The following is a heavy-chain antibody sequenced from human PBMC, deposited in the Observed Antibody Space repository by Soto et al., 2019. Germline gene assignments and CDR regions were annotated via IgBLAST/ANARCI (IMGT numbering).Heavy chain of an antibody. CDR1: GYTFSSYD. Sequence: QVQLVQSGAEVKKPGASVKVSCKASGYTFSSYDINWVRQATGQGLEWMGWLNPNSGDTGYAQKFQGRVTLTRNTAINTAYLALSSLTSDDTAVYYCATSGGGWYLYWGQGSLVTVSS. CDR2: LNPNSGDT. V-gene: IGHV1-8*01. D-gene: IGHD6-19*01. CDR3: ATSGGGWYLY. J-gene: IGHJ4*02.